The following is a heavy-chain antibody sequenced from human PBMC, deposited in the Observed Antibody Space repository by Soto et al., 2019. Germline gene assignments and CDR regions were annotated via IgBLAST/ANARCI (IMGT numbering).Heavy chain of an antibody. V-gene: IGHV4-59*01. CDR3: ARAGGGYCSGGSCYPESFDY. D-gene: IGHD2-15*01. CDR1: GGSISSYY. Sequence: QVQLQESGPGLVKPSETLSLTCTVSGGSISSYYWSWIRQPPGKGLEWIGYIYYSGSTNYNPSLKSRVTNSVDTSKNQFSLKLSSVTAADTAVYYCARAGGGYCSGGSCYPESFDYWGQGTLVTVSS. J-gene: IGHJ4*02. CDR2: IYYSGST.